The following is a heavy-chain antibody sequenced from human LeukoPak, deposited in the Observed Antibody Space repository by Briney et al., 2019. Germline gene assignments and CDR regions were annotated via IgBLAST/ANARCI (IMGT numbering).Heavy chain of an antibody. Sequence: PGGSLRLSCAASGFTFSSYAMSWVRQAPGKGLEWVSAISGSGGSTYYADSVKGRFTISRDNSKNTLYLQMNSLRAEDTAVYYCAKDMVRRPPIIMITFGGVYSRQLDYWGQGTLVTVSS. CDR3: AKDMVRRPPIIMITFGGVYSRQLDY. J-gene: IGHJ4*02. CDR2: ISGSGGST. V-gene: IGHV3-23*01. CDR1: GFTFSSYA. D-gene: IGHD3-16*01.